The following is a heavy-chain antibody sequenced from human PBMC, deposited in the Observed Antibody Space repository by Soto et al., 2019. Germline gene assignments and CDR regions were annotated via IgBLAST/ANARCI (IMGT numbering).Heavy chain of an antibody. CDR2: ISGSGGST. CDR1: GFTFSSYA. J-gene: IGHJ6*02. D-gene: IGHD6-13*01. CDR3: AKDQRSSWHYYYYGMDV. Sequence: PGGSLRLSCAASGFTFSSYAMSWVRQAPGKGLEWVSAISGSGGSTYYADSVKGRFTISRDNSKNTLYLQMNSLRAEDTAVYYCAKDQRSSWHYYYYGMDVWGQGTTVTVSS. V-gene: IGHV3-23*01.